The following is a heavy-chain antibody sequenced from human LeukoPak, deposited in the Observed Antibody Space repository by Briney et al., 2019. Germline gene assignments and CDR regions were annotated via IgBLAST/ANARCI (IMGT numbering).Heavy chain of an antibody. D-gene: IGHD1-7*01. V-gene: IGHV3-30*02. CDR2: IRNDGTNK. J-gene: IGHJ4*02. Sequence: PGGSLRLSCAASGFTYISSGMHWVRQAPGKGLEWVAFIRNDGTNKYYADSVKGRFTISMDNSKNTLYLQMNSLRVEDTTVYYCAKDMTGTDFDYWGQGILVTVSS. CDR1: GFTYISSG. CDR3: AKDMTGTDFDY.